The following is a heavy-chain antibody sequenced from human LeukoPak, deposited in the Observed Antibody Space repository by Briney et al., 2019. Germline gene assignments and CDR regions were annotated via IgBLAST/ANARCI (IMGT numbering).Heavy chain of an antibody. CDR2: ISWNSGSI. V-gene: IGHV3-9*01. Sequence: PGRSLRLSCAASGFTFDDYAMHWVRQAPGKGLEWVSGISWNSGSIGYADSVKGRFTISRDNAKNSLYLQMNSLRAEDTALYYCAKPDTPLYDSSGYHPYYFDYWGQGTLVTVSS. J-gene: IGHJ4*02. D-gene: IGHD3-22*01. CDR3: AKPDTPLYDSSGYHPYYFDY. CDR1: GFTFDDYA.